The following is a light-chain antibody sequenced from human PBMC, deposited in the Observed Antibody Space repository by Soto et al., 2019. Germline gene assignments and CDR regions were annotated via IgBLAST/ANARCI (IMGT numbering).Light chain of an antibody. CDR3: SSYAGSNNLV. V-gene: IGLV2-8*01. CDR1: SSDVGRYNY. Sequence: QSALTQPPSASGSPGQSVTISCTGTSSDVGRYNYVSWYQQHPSKAPKLMIYEVSKRPSGVPDRFSGSKSGNTASLTVSGLQAEDEADYYCSSYAGSNNLVFGGGTKLTVL. CDR2: EVS. J-gene: IGLJ2*01.